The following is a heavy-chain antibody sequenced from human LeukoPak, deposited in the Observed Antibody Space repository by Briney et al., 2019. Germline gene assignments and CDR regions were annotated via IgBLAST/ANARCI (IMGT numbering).Heavy chain of an antibody. CDR2: INHSGST. CDR3: SRAKTKGDYDYVGGSYRPFDS. CDR1: GGSFSGYY. J-gene: IGHJ4*02. V-gene: IGHV4-34*01. D-gene: IGHD3-16*02. Sequence: PSETLSLTCAVYGGSFSGYYWSWIRQPPGKGLEWIGEINHSGSTNYNPSLKSRVTISVDTSKNQFSLKLSSVTAADTAVDYCSRAKTKGDYDYVGGSYRPFDSWGQGPLVPVSS.